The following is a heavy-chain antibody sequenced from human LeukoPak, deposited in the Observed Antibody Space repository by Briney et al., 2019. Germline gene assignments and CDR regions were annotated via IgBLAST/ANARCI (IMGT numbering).Heavy chain of an antibody. CDR3: ARVAVADYFDY. CDR2: INPYNGNT. CDR1: GYTFTSYG. Sequence: ASVKVSCKASGYTFTSYGISWVRQAPGQGLEWMGWINPYNGNTNYAQKLQGRVTMTTDTSTSTAYMELRSLRSDDTAVYYCARVAVADYFDYWGQGTLVTVSS. D-gene: IGHD6-13*01. V-gene: IGHV1-18*01. J-gene: IGHJ4*02.